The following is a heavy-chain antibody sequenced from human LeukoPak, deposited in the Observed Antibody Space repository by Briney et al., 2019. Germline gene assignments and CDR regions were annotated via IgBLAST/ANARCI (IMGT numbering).Heavy chain of an antibody. CDR2: ISSGGTTI. V-gene: IGHV3-48*03. J-gene: IGHJ4*02. Sequence: GSLRLSCVASGITFSSYEMNWVRQAPGGGLEWLAHISSGGTTIFYADSVSGRFTISRDNARKSLYLDMTSLRPDDTAIYYCTRALGLDWGQGTLVTVSS. D-gene: IGHD7-27*01. CDR3: TRALGLD. CDR1: GITFSSYE.